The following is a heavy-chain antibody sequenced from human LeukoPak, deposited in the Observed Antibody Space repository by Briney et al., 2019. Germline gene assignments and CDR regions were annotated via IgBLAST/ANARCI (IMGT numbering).Heavy chain of an antibody. CDR3: ARVRGDYLAFDI. J-gene: IGHJ3*02. V-gene: IGHV3-48*01. CDR2: ISSSSSTI. D-gene: IGHD4-17*01. CDR1: GFTFSNYG. Sequence: GGSLRLSCAASGFTFSNYGINWVRQAPGKGLEWVSYISSSSSTIHYADSAQGRFTISRDNAKNSLYLQMNSLRAEDTAVYCCARVRGDYLAFDIWGQGTMVIVSS.